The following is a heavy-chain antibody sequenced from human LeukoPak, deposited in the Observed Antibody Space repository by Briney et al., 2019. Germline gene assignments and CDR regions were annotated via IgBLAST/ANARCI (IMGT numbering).Heavy chain of an antibody. Sequence: SETLSLTCAVSDYSVSSGFFWGWIRQPPGKGLEWIATTYHNGIVHYNPSLKSRVTISVDTSKNQFSLKMSSVTAADTAVYYCTRGVALSDHGIIDSWGQGTLATVSS. CDR3: TRGVALSDHGIIDS. CDR2: TYHNGIV. V-gene: IGHV4-38-2*01. D-gene: IGHD1-1*01. CDR1: DYSVSSGFF. J-gene: IGHJ4*02.